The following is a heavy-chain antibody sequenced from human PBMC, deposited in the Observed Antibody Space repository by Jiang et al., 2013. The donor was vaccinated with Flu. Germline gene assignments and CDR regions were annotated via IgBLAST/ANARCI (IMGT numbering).Heavy chain of an antibody. D-gene: IGHD3-9*01. CDR1: GYTFSANF. CDR3: ARDNDDWALDY. J-gene: IGHJ4*02. Sequence: GAEVKKPGASVKVSCIASGYTFSANFINWVRQAPGQGLEWMGRINPNSGDRIYAQKFQGRVSMIRDTSASTVYMDLSSLRSEDTAVYYCARDNDDWALDYWGQGTLVTVSS. CDR2: INPNSGDR. V-gene: IGHV1-46*03.